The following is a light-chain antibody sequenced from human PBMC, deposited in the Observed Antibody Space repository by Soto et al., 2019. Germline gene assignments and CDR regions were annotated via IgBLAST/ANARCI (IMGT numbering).Light chain of an antibody. V-gene: IGKV3-20*01. J-gene: IGKJ1*01. CDR2: GAS. Sequence: PGGRATPSCRASQDVTSTYLAWYQQKPGQAPRLLIYGASGRARGIAERFSGSGSGTDFTLTISRLEPEDFAVYYCQYYDSSRTFAQGTKVDIK. CDR1: QDVTSTY. CDR3: QYYDSSRT.